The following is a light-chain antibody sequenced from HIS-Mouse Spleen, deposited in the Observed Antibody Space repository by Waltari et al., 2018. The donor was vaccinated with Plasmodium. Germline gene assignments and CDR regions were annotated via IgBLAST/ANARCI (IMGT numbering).Light chain of an antibody. CDR3: SSYTSSSTA. Sequence: QSALTQPASVSGSPGQSITISCTGTSSDVGGYTHVSWYQQHPGKAPKLMIYDVSNRPSGVSNRFSGSKSGNTASLTISGLQAEDEADYYCSSYTSSSTAFGTGTKVTVL. V-gene: IGLV2-14*03. J-gene: IGLJ1*01. CDR1: SSDVGGYTH. CDR2: DVS.